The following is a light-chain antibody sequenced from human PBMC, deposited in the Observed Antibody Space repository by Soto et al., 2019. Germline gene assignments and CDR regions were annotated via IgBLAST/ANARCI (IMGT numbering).Light chain of an antibody. CDR3: QTWDTGARVV. CDR2: LSSDGSH. J-gene: IGLJ2*01. Sequence: QLVLTQSPSASASLGASVKLTCTLSSGHSSYAIAWHQQQPEKGPRYLMKLSSDGSHSKGDGIPDRFSGSSSGAERYLTISSLKSEDGADYYCQTWDTGARVVFGGGTKLTVL. CDR1: SGHSSYA. V-gene: IGLV4-69*01.